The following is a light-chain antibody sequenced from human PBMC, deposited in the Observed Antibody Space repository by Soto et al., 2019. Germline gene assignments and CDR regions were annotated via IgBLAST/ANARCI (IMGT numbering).Light chain of an antibody. CDR1: SGSIASNY. V-gene: IGLV6-57*04. CDR2: EDN. Sequence: FMLTQPHSVSESPGKTVTISCTRSSGSIASNYVQWYQQRPGSAPTTVIYEDNQRPSGVPDRFSGSIDSASNSASLTISGLKTEDEAASYCQSYDSSNRGVVFGGGTKLTV. CDR3: QSYDSSNRGVV. J-gene: IGLJ2*01.